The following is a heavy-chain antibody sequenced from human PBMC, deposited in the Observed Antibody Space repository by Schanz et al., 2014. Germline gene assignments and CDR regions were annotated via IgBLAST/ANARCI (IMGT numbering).Heavy chain of an antibody. V-gene: IGHV3-23*04. D-gene: IGHD4-17*01. Sequence: EVQLVEYGGGLVQPGGSLRLSCAASGFTFNNYAMGWVRQAPGKGLEWVSGISKSGETTYYADSVKGRFTISRDNSRNTLYLQMNSLRAEDTALYYCARVLGGDEGLDQWGQGTLVTVSS. CDR3: ARVLGGDEGLDQ. J-gene: IGHJ4*02. CDR2: ISKSGETT. CDR1: GFTFNNYA.